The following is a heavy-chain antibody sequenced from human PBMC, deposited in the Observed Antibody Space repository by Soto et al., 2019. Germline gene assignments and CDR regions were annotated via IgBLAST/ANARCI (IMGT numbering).Heavy chain of an antibody. CDR3: AKVFSPERGNYFDY. V-gene: IGHV3-23*01. CDR1: GFTFSNYA. CDR2: ISNSFSDGNT. D-gene: IGHD1-1*01. J-gene: IGHJ4*02. Sequence: LRLSCAASGFTFSNYAMNWVRQAPGKGLEWVSAISNSFSDGNTHYADSVKGRFTISRDNDKNTVFLEMNSLRAEDTAVYYCAKVFSPERGNYFDYWGQGTLVTVSS.